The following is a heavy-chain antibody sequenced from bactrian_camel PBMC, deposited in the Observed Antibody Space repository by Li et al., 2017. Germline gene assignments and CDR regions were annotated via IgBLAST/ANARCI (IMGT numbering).Heavy chain of an antibody. V-gene: IGHV3S26*01. J-gene: IGHJ4*01. CDR1: GLTIAGHC. CDR3: TAGWGYCDLQTDFLY. Sequence: HVQLVESGGGSVQAGGSLRLSCEGSGLTIAGHCMAWFRQVSGREREGVAAIDGDGRSTYADSVKGLFTISRDDTKNTLTLQMTSLKPEDSGMYYCTAGWGYCDLQTDFLYWGQGTQVTVS. D-gene: IGHD1*01. CDR2: IDGDGRS.